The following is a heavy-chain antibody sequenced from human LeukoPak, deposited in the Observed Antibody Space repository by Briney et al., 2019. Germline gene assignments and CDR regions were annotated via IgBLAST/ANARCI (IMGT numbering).Heavy chain of an antibody. CDR3: ASFGYCGGDCQTFDY. V-gene: IGHV3-66*01. Sequence: GGTLRLSCAASGFTVSSNYMSWVRQAPGKGLEWVSVIYSGGSTYYADSVKGRFTISRDNSKNTLYLQMNSLRAEDTAVYYCASFGYCGGDCQTFDYWGQGTLVTVSS. CDR1: GFTVSSNY. D-gene: IGHD2-21*02. J-gene: IGHJ4*02. CDR2: IYSGGST.